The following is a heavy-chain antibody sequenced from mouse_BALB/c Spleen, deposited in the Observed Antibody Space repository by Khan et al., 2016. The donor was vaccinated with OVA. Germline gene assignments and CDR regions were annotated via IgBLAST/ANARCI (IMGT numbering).Heavy chain of an antibody. CDR1: GYSFTDYT. CDR2: INPYNGFT. V-gene: IGHV1-18*01. CDR3: ARGNYYGSNSWFAY. Sequence: VQLKQSRPELVKPGASMKISCKASGYSFTDYTMNWVKQSHEKNLEWIGLINPYNGFTTYNQKFKGKATLTVHKSSSTAYMELLSLTSEDSAVYYCARGNYYGSNSWFAYWGQGTLVTVSA. J-gene: IGHJ3*01. D-gene: IGHD1-1*01.